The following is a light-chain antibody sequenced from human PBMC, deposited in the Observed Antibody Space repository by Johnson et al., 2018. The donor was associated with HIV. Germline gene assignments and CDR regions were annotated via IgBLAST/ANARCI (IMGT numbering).Light chain of an antibody. Sequence: QSVLTQPPSVSAAPGQKVTISCSGSSSNIGNNYASWYQQVPGTAPKLLIYDNHKRPSGIPDRFSGYKSGTSATLGITGLQTGDEADYYCGTWDSSLSAGGYVFGTGTKVTVL. V-gene: IGLV1-51*01. CDR3: GTWDSSLSAGGYV. CDR2: DNH. J-gene: IGLJ1*01. CDR1: SSNIGNNY.